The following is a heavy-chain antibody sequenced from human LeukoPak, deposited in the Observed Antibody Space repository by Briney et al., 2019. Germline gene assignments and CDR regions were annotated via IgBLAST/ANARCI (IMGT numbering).Heavy chain of an antibody. V-gene: IGHV1-18*01. CDR3: ARDQNSRITIFGVVIRHNWFDP. CDR1: GYTFTSYG. D-gene: IGHD3-3*01. Sequence: ASVKVSCKASGYTFTSYGISWVRQAPGQGLEWMGWISAYNGNTNYAQKLQGRVTMTTDTSTSTAYMELRSLRSDDTAVYYCARDQNSRITIFGVVIRHNWFDPCGQGTLVTVSS. J-gene: IGHJ5*02. CDR2: ISAYNGNT.